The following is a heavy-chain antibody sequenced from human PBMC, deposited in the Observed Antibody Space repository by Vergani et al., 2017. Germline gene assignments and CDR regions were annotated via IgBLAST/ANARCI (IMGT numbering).Heavy chain of an antibody. J-gene: IGHJ5*02. Sequence: QVQLVESGGGVVQPGRSLRLSCAASGFTFNQYGMHWVRPAPGKGLEWVAVTWYDGNNKQYADSVKGRFTISIDNSKSTMYLQMNSLRDEGTGVYYCARDLRLLYNRFDPWGQGTLVTVSS. CDR1: GFTFNQYG. CDR3: ARDLRLLYNRFDP. D-gene: IGHD1-14*01. CDR2: TWYDGNNK. V-gene: IGHV3-33*01.